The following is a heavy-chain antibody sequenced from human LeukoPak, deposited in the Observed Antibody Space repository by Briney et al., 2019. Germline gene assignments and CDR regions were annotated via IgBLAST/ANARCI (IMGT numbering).Heavy chain of an antibody. J-gene: IGHJ3*02. CDR1: GYTFTSYG. Sequence: ASVRVSCKASGYTFTSYGINWVRQATGQGLEWMGWMNPNSGNTGYAQKFQGRVTMTRNTSISTAYMELSSLRSEDTAVYYCARGSPDYYDSSGYQYAFDIWGQGTMVTVSS. V-gene: IGHV1-8*01. CDR3: ARGSPDYYDSSGYQYAFDI. CDR2: MNPNSGNT. D-gene: IGHD3-22*01.